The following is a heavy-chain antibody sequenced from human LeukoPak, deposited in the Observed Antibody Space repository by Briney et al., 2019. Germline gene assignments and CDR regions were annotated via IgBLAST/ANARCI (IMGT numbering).Heavy chain of an antibody. CDR2: IYYSVST. CDR3: ARHGLPPLWFGELLLSSYFDY. D-gene: IGHD3-10*01. Sequence: SETLSLTCTVSGGSISSYYWSWIRQPPGKGLEWIGYIYYSVSTNYNPSLKSRVTISVDTSKNQFSLKLSSVTAADTAVYYCARHGLPPLWFGELLLSSYFDYWGQGTLVTVSS. CDR1: GGSISSYY. J-gene: IGHJ4*02. V-gene: IGHV4-59*08.